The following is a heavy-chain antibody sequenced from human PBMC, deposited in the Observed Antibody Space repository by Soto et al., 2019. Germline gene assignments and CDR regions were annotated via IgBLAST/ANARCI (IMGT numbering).Heavy chain of an antibody. J-gene: IGHJ4*02. V-gene: IGHV3-30*18. CDR2: ISYDGSNK. Sequence: GGSLRLSCAASGFTFSSYGMHWVRQAPGKGLEWVAVISYDGSNKYYADSVKGRFTISRDNSKNTLYLQMNSLRAEDTAVYYCAKSPNGGKNPWYFDYWGQGTLVT. D-gene: IGHD2-15*01. CDR1: GFTFSSYG. CDR3: AKSPNGGKNPWYFDY.